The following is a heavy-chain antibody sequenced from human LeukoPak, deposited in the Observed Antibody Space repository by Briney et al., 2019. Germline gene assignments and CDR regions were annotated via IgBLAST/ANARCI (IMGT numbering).Heavy chain of an antibody. CDR3: AKDHGSGSYPDY. CDR2: SRSKTNRYTT. D-gene: IGHD3-10*01. V-gene: IGHV3-72*01. Sequence: GGSLRLSCAASGFTFSDHYLDWVRQAPGKGLEWVGRSRSKTNRYTTQYAASVKGRFTISRDDSKNSLYLQMNSLRAEDTAVYYCAKDHGSGSYPDYWGQGTLVTVSS. J-gene: IGHJ4*02. CDR1: GFTFSDHY.